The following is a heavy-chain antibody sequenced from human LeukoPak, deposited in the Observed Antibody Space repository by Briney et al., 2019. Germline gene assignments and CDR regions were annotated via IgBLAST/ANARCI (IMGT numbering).Heavy chain of an antibody. D-gene: IGHD1-26*01. V-gene: IGHV1-69*13. CDR1: GGTFSSYA. Sequence: ASVKVSCKASGGTFSSYAISWVRQAPGQGLEWMGGIIPIFGTANYAQKFQGRVTITADESTSTAYMELSSLGSEDTAVYYCARDRTYSGSYIGAQEDAFDIWGQGTMVTVSS. CDR2: IIPIFGTA. CDR3: ARDRTYSGSYIGAQEDAFDI. J-gene: IGHJ3*02.